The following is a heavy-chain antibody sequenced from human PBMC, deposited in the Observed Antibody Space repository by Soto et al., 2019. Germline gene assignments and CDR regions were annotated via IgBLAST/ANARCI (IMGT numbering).Heavy chain of an antibody. CDR2: ISGRGGST. CDR1: GFTFSDYA. CDR3: AKGGEAVAGPLFDY. J-gene: IGHJ4*02. V-gene: IGHV3-23*01. Sequence: EVQLLESGGGLVQPGGSLRVSCAASGFTFSDYAMTWVRQAPGKGLEWVSVISGRGGSTYYADCVKGRFTISSYNSKNTLFLQLDGLRAEDTAVYYCAKGGEAVAGPLFDYWGQGTLVTVSS. D-gene: IGHD6-19*01.